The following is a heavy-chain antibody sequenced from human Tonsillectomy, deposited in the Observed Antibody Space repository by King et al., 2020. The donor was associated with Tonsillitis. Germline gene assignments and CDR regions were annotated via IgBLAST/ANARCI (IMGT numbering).Heavy chain of an antibody. D-gene: IGHD5-18*01. CDR3: ARDVFMSGYRSGMYYYYMDV. Sequence: EAQLVQSGGGLVQPGGSLRLSCAASGVTFSSYAMNWVRQAPGKGLEWVSGISGYGDDTYYADSVKGRFTVSRDNSQNTLYLQMNSLRAEDTALYYCARDVFMSGYRSGMYYYYMDVWGKGTTVTVSS. CDR1: GVTFSSYA. V-gene: IGHV3-23*04. CDR2: ISGYGDDT. J-gene: IGHJ6*03.